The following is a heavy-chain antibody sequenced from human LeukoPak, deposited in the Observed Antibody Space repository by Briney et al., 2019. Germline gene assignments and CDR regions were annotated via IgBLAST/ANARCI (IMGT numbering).Heavy chain of an antibody. Sequence: GGSLRLSCAASGVTFGSFGMHWVRQAPGKGLEWVAVIWYDGTNKYYADSVKGRFTISRDNSRNTLHLQMNSLRVEDTAVYYCARALYGGQNDAFDIWGQGTMVTVSS. J-gene: IGHJ3*02. CDR3: ARALYGGQNDAFDI. D-gene: IGHD2/OR15-2a*01. CDR2: IWYDGTNK. V-gene: IGHV3-33*01. CDR1: GVTFGSFG.